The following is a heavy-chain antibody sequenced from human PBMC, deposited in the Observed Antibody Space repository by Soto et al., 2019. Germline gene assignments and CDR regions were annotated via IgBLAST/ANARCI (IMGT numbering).Heavy chain of an antibody. CDR3: AKGNDFWNGYTWSDP. CDR1: GYTFTGYY. D-gene: IGHD3-3*01. J-gene: IGHJ5*02. V-gene: IGHV1-2*02. CDR2: INPNSGGT. Sequence: AVKVSCKASGYTFTGYYMHWVRQAPGQGLEWMGWINPNSGGTNYAQKFQGRVTMTRDTSISTAYMELSRLRSDDTAVYYCAKGNDFWNGYTWSDPWAQATLVTVYS.